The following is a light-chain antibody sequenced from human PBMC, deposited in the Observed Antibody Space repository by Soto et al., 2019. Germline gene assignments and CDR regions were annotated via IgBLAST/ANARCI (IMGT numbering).Light chain of an antibody. CDR2: EVN. J-gene: IGLJ1*01. CDR3: ISYAGSSNV. V-gene: IGLV2-8*01. Sequence: QSALTQPPSASGSPGQSVAISCTGTSSDVGGYNYVSWYQQHPGKAPKLMIYEVNKRPSGVPDRFSGSKSGNTASLTVSGLQAEDDADYYCISYAGSSNVFVTGTKLTVL. CDR1: SSDVGGYNY.